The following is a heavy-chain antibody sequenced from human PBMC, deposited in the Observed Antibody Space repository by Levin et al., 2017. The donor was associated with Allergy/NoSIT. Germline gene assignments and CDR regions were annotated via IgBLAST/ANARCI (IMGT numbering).Heavy chain of an antibody. V-gene: IGHV3-48*02. Sequence: ETLSLTCAASGFTFSHYGIHWVRQAPGKGLEWISSITGGNTAIYYADSVKGRFTISTDNAKNSLYLQMDSLRDEDTAVYYCARGGYSTGRGDYWGQGTLVTVSS. CDR3: ARGGYSTGRGDY. CDR2: ITGGNTAI. D-gene: IGHD2-8*02. CDR1: GFTFSHYG. J-gene: IGHJ4*02.